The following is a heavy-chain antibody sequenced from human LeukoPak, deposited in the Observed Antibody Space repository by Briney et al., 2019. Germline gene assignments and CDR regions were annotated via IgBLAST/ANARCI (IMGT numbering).Heavy chain of an antibody. CDR3: AREADCGGDCDYGMDV. D-gene: IGHD2-21*02. V-gene: IGHV5-51*01. J-gene: IGHJ6*02. CDR2: IYPGDSDT. CDR1: GYSFTDYW. Sequence: PGESLRISCKGSGYSFTDYWISWVRQMPGKGLEWMGIIYPGDSDTRYSPSFQGQVTISADKSISTAYLQWSSLKASDTAMYYCAREADCGGDCDYGMDVWGQGTTVTVSS.